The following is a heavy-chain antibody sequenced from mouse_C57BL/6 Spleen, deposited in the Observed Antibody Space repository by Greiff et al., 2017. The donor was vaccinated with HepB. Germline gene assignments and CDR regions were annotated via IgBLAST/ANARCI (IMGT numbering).Heavy chain of an antibody. CDR3: ARENYEGVYYAMDY. V-gene: IGHV2-6*03. CDR1: GFSLTSYG. J-gene: IGHJ4*01. Sequence: VKLMESGPGLVAPSQSLSITCTVSGFSLTSYGVHWVRQPPGKGLEWLVVIWSDGSTTYNSALKSRLSISKDNSKSQVFLKMNSLQTDDTAMYYCARENYEGVYYAMDYWGQGTSVTVSS. CDR2: IWSDGST. D-gene: IGHD1-1*01.